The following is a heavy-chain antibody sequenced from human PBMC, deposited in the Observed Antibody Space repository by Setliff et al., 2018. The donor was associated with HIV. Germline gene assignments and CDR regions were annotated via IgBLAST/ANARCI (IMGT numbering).Heavy chain of an antibody. D-gene: IGHD2-15*01. J-gene: IGHJ6*03. V-gene: IGHV3-7*03. CDR1: GFTFSSYW. Sequence: GESLRLSCAASGFTFSSYWMSWVRQAPGKGLEWVANIKQDGSETYYVDSVKGRFTASRDNAKNSLYLQMNSLKAEDTAVYYCARANELLTRFSYYYYYMDVWGEGTTVTVSS. CDR2: IKQDGSET. CDR3: ARANELLTRFSYYYYYMDV.